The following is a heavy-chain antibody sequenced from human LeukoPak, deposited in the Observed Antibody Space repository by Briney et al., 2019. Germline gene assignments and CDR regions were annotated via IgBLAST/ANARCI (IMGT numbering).Heavy chain of an antibody. CDR1: GFTFSSYS. Sequence: GGSLRLSCAASGFTFSSYSMNWVRQAPGKGLEWVSYISGNSSTIYYADSVKGRFTISRDNAKNSLYLQMNSLRVEDTAFYYCARDRWFGESLPAHFEYWAREPWSPSPQ. CDR2: ISGNSSTI. D-gene: IGHD3-10*01. CDR3: ARDRWFGESLPAHFEY. J-gene: IGHJ4*02. V-gene: IGHV3-48*01.